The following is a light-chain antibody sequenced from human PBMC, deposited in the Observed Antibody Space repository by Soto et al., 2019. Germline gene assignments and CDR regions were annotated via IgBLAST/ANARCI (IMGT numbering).Light chain of an antibody. CDR1: SRDVGGYNY. V-gene: IGLV2-14*01. CDR2: EVS. CDR3: SSYISSSTFVV. J-gene: IGLJ2*01. Sequence: QPVLTQPASVSGSPGQSITISCTGTSRDVGGYNYVSWHQQHPGKAPKVIITEVSNRPSGVSNRFSGSKSGNTASLTISGLQAEDEADYYCSSYISSSTFVVFDGGTKVTVL.